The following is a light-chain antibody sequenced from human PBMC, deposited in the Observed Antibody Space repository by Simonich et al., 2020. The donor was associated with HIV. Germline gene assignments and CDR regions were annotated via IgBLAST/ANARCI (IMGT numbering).Light chain of an antibody. V-gene: IGKV1-12*01. J-gene: IGKJ5*01. CDR2: AAS. CDR3: QQANSFPIT. CDR1: QSMSSW. Sequence: DIQMTQSPSSVSASVGNRVTITCRASQSMSSWLAWYQQNPGRAPKLLIYAASSLQSGVPTRFTGSGSGTDFTLTITNLQPEDSASYYCQQANSFPITFGQGTRLEI.